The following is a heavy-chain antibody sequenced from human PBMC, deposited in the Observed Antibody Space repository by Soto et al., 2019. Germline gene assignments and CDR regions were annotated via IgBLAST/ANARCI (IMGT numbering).Heavy chain of an antibody. CDR1: GLIFSNYG. CDR2: ISSGGEYI. CDR3: ATDGEACAVMGV. Sequence: EVQLVESGGGLVKPGGSLRLSCTASGLIFSNYGMNWVRQAAGKRPEWVSSISSGGEYIDYADSVQSRLTISRDNGNKILHLQRTSLGVEDTAVYYCATDGEACAVMGVWGQGTTGTVSS. D-gene: IGHD2-21*01. J-gene: IGHJ6*02. V-gene: IGHV3-21*01.